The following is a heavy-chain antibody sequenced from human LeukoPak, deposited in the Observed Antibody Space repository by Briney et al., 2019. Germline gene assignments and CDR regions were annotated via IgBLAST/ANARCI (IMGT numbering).Heavy chain of an antibody. CDR2: IYHDGNT. J-gene: IGHJ4*02. D-gene: IGHD1-1*01. Sequence: SETLSLTCSVSGYSISSGYYWGWIRQPPGKGLEWIGNIYHDGNTNYNPSLKSRVTMSVDTSKNQFSLKLSSVTAADTAVYYCARDRGTWNDDGFDYWGQGTLVTVSS. V-gene: IGHV4-38-2*02. CDR3: ARDRGTWNDDGFDY. CDR1: GYSISSGYY.